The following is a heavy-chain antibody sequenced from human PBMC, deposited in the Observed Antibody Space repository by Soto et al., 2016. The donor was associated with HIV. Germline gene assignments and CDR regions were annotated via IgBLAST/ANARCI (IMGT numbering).Heavy chain of an antibody. CDR3: ASQPRGYTSSLDY. Sequence: EVQLVESGGGLVKPGESLTLSCSASGFTFINAYMSWVRQAPGKGLEWVARFANRNDGGTTDYALPVKGRFTISRDDSENTLYLQMDSLQIDDTAIYYCASQPRGYTSSLDYWGQESWSPSPQ. V-gene: IGHV3-15*04. CDR2: FANRNDGGTT. J-gene: IGHJ4*01. D-gene: IGHD5-18*01. CDR1: GFTFINAY.